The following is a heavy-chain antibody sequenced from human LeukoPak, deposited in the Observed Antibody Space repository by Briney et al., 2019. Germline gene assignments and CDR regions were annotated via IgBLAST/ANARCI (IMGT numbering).Heavy chain of an antibody. V-gene: IGHV1-18*01. Sequence: ASVKVSCKASGYTFTSYGISWVRQAPGQGLEWMGWISAYNGNTNYAQKLQGRVTMTTDTSTSTAYMELRSLRSDDTAVYYCAGITMVRGVIFDWYFDLWGRDTLVTVSS. CDR1: GYTFTSYG. J-gene: IGHJ2*01. CDR2: ISAYNGNT. D-gene: IGHD3-10*01. CDR3: AGITMVRGVIFDWYFDL.